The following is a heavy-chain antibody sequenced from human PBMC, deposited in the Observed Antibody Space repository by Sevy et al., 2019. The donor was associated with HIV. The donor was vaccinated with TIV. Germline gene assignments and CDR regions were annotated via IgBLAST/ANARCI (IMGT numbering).Heavy chain of an antibody. Sequence: GGSLRLSCAASGFTFSSYGMQWVRQAPGKGLEWVAFIRYDGSNKYYADSVKGRFTISRDNSKNTLYLQMNSLRAEDTAVYYCAVIVVVITPGAFDIWGQGTMFTVSS. CDR1: GFTFSSYG. D-gene: IGHD3-22*01. CDR3: AVIVVVITPGAFDI. J-gene: IGHJ3*02. CDR2: IRYDGSNK. V-gene: IGHV3-30*02.